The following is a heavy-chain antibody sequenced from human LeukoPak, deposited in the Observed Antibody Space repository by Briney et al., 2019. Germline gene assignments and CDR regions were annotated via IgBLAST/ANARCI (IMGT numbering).Heavy chain of an antibody. J-gene: IGHJ4*02. D-gene: IGHD6-19*01. CDR1: GYPYRQYY. Sequence: QRLSRAASGYPYRQYYMSWTRHAPGKALEWVSYISSSSSHTNYEDSVKGRFTISRDNAKNSLYLQMNSLRAEDTAVYYCARTYSSGWHQYYFDYWGQGTLVTVSS. CDR2: ISSSSSHT. V-gene: IGHV3-11*03. CDR3: ARTYSSGWHQYYFDY.